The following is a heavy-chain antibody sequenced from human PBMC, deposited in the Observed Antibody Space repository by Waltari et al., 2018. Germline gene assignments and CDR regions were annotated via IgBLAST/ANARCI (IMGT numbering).Heavy chain of an antibody. Sequence: QVELVQSGSELRQPGAPVKVPCKASGYTFTAYSLSWVRQAPGQGPEWMGWFNTNTANPTYAQGFTGRFVFSLDTSVSTAFLEIRSLKSEDTAIYYCARALTYDIFSGGWYFDLWGRGTVVTVSS. D-gene: IGHD3-9*01. CDR3: ARALTYDIFSGGWYFDL. CDR2: FNTNTANP. CDR1: GYTFTAYS. V-gene: IGHV7-4-1*01. J-gene: IGHJ2*01.